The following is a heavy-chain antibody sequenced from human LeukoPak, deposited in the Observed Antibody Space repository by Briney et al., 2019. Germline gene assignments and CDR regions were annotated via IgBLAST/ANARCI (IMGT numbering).Heavy chain of an antibody. CDR1: GGSISGSY. CDR2: IYYSGAT. D-gene: IGHD3-9*01. J-gene: IGHJ4*02. Sequence: PSETLSLTCTVSGGSISGSYWSLIRQPPGKGLEWIGYIYYSGATYYSPSLKSRVTMSVDTSRNQFSLRLNSVTTTDAAVYFCARYDSSTAGFDFWGQGTLVTVSS. V-gene: IGHV4-59*01. CDR3: ARYDSSTAGFDF.